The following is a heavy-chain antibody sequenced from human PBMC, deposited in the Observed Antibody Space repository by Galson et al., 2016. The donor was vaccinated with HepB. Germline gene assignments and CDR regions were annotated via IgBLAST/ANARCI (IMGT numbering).Heavy chain of an antibody. D-gene: IGHD3-16*01. Sequence: TLSLTCNVSGGSMTTYYWSWIRQPPGKGLEWIGYMFNSGNTHNNPSLKGRVNLSIDRSKNQFSLKLSSVTAADTAVYYCARGIHGGDSGDEYYWYFDVWGRGTLVTVSS. CDR2: MFNSGNT. CDR3: ARGIHGGDSGDEYYWYFDV. V-gene: IGHV4-59*01. J-gene: IGHJ2*01. CDR1: GGSMTTYY.